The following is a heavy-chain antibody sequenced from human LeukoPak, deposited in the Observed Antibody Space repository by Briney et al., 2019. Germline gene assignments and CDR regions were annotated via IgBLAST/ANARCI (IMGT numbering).Heavy chain of an antibody. CDR2: IYPSDSDT. D-gene: IGHD3-22*01. V-gene: IGHV5-51*01. Sequence: GAALHTSWKGSGCIFTSYWIGWVRPLPGKGLEWIGIIYPSDSDTRCSPSFEGQVPISADKPISTAYLQWSSLKASDTAMYYCARLYDSSGYYYESWYFDLWGRGTLVTVSS. CDR3: ARLYDSSGYYYESWYFDL. J-gene: IGHJ2*01. CDR1: GCIFTSYW.